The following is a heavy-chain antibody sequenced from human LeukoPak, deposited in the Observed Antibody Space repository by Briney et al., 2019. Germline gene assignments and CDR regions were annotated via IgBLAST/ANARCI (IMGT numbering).Heavy chain of an antibody. CDR3: ARVGQMATITGISFDY. Sequence: GGSLRLSCAASGFTFSSYGMHWVRQAPGKGLEWVAVISYDGSNKYYADSVKGRFTISRDNSKNTLYLQMNSLRAVDTAVYYCARVGQMATITGISFDYWGQGTLVTVSS. CDR2: ISYDGSNK. CDR1: GFTFSSYG. J-gene: IGHJ4*02. V-gene: IGHV3-30*03. D-gene: IGHD5-24*01.